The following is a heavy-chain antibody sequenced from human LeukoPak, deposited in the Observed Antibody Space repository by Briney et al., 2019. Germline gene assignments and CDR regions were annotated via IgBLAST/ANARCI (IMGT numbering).Heavy chain of an antibody. V-gene: IGHV3-30*04. D-gene: IGHD5-12*01. CDR3: AKGFGVATINDAFDI. CDR2: IWYGGSNK. Sequence: PGGSLRLSCAASGFTFSSYAMHWVRQAPGKGLEWVAVIWYGGSNKYYADSVKGRFTISRDNSKNTLYLQMNSLRAEDTAVYYCAKGFGVATINDAFDIWGQGTMVTVSS. J-gene: IGHJ3*02. CDR1: GFTFSSYA.